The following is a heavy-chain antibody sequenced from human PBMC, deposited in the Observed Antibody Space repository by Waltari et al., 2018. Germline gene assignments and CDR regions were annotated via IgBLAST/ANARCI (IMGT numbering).Heavy chain of an antibody. J-gene: IGHJ4*02. CDR2: INHSGST. D-gene: IGHD3-22*01. CDR3: ARGPRYYYDSSGYPLDY. Sequence: QVQLQQWGAGLLKPSETLSLTCAVYGGSFSGYYWSWIRQPPGKGLEWIGEINHSGSTDSHPSLKGRVTISGDTSKNQFSLKLGSVTAADTAVYYCARGPRYYYDSSGYPLDYWGQGTLVTVSS. CDR1: GGSFSGYY. V-gene: IGHV4-34*01.